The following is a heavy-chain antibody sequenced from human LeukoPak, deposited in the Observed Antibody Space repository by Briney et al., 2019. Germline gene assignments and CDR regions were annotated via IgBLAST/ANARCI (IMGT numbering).Heavy chain of an antibody. CDR1: GYSFTSYW. CDR3: TRRVSGYFYMDV. J-gene: IGHJ6*03. Sequence: GESLRISCTGSGYSFTSYWIGWVRQMPGKGLEWMGIIYPGESDTRYSPSFQGQVTISADKSINTAYLQWISLKASATAMYYCTRRVSGYFYMDVWGKGTTVTVSS. CDR2: IYPGESDT. V-gene: IGHV5-51*01.